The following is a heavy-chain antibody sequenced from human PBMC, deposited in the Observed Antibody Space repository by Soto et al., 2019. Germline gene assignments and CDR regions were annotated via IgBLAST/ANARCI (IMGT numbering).Heavy chain of an antibody. Sequence: ASVKVSCKASGYTFTGYYMHWVRQAPGQGLEWMGWINPNSGGTNYAQKFQGWVTMTRETSISTAYMELSRLRSDDTAVYYCARGLGEAYEPIDYWGQGTLVTVSS. D-gene: IGHD3-10*01. CDR3: ARGLGEAYEPIDY. CDR1: GYTFTGYY. V-gene: IGHV1-2*04. J-gene: IGHJ4*02. CDR2: INPNSGGT.